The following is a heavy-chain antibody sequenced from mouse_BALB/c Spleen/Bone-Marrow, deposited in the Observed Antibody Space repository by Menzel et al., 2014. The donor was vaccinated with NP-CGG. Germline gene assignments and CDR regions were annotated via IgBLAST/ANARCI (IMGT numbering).Heavy chain of an antibody. J-gene: IGHJ2*01. CDR1: GYTFTSYY. CDR2: INPSNGGT. D-gene: IGHD4-1*01. CDR3: ARGRAWGFDY. Sequence: QVQLQQSGAELVKPGASVKLSCKASGYTFTSYYMYWVKQRPGQGLEWIGEINPSNGGTNFNEKFKSRATLTVDESSSTAYMQLSSLTSEDSAVYYCARGRAWGFDYWGQGTTLTVSS. V-gene: IGHV1-53*01.